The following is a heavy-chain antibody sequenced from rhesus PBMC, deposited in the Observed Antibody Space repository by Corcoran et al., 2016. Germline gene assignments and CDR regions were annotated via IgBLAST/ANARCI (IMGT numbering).Heavy chain of an antibody. J-gene: IGHJ4*01. Sequence: QVQLQESGPGLVKPSETLSLTCTVSGASISSNWWSWIRQPPGKGLEWIGEIKGNSGSTNDNPSLKSRVTISKDASKNQFSLKLSSVTAADTAVYYCQSVAARDYWGQGVLVTVSS. CDR2: IKGNSGST. D-gene: IGHD4-29*01. CDR1: GASISSNW. CDR3: QSVAARDY. V-gene: IGHV4-80*01.